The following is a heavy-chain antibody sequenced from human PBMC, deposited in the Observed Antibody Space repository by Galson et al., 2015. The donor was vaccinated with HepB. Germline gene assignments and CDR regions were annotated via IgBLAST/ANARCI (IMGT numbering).Heavy chain of an antibody. J-gene: IGHJ5*02. CDR1: GGSISSSSYY. CDR3: ARIRSYDFWSGYYSNWFDP. Sequence: SETLSLTCTVSGGSISSSSYYWGWIRQPPGKGLEWIGSIYYSGSTYYNPSLKSRVTISVDTSKNQFSLKLSSVTAADTAVYYCARIRSYDFWSGYYSNWFDPWGQGTLVTVSS. D-gene: IGHD3-3*01. CDR2: IYYSGST. V-gene: IGHV4-39*01.